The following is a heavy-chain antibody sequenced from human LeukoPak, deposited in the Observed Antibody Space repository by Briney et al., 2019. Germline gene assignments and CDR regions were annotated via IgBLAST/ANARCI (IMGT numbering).Heavy chain of an antibody. CDR2: IYYSGST. Sequence: SETLSLTCTVSGGSISSYYWSWIRQPPGKGLEWIGDIYYSGSTNYNPSLKSRVTISVDTSKNQFSLKLSSVTAADTAVYYCARVQRGSTGTFDYWGQGTLVTVSS. J-gene: IGHJ4*02. CDR3: ARVQRGSTGTFDY. CDR1: GGSISSYY. V-gene: IGHV4-59*01. D-gene: IGHD1-14*01.